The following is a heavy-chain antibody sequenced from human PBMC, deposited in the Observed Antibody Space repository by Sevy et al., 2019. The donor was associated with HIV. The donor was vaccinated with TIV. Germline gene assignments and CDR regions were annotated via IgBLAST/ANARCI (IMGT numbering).Heavy chain of an antibody. CDR1: GASINSYY. Sequence: SETLSLSCTVSGASINSYYWSWIRQPPGKGLEFIGYIYYIGSGNYNPSLKSRVTMAIDTSNNQFSLELSSVTAADTAVYYCARLSGTTGWYLYSVDYWGLGTLVTFSS. J-gene: IGHJ4*01. CDR3: ARLSGTTGWYLYSVDY. V-gene: IGHV4-59*01. CDR2: IYYIGSG. D-gene: IGHD6-19*01.